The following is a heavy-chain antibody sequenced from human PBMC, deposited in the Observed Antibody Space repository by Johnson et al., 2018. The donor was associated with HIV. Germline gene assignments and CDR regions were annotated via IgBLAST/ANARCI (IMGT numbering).Heavy chain of an antibody. V-gene: IGHV3-11*04. J-gene: IGHJ3*02. CDR3: ARAGHYDYVWGSYRHDALDI. CDR1: GFTFSDYY. D-gene: IGHD3-16*02. Sequence: QVQLVESGGGLVKPGGSLRLSCAASGFTFSDYYMSWIRQAPGKGLEWVSYISSSGSTIYYADSVKGRFTISRDNAKNSLYLQMNSLRAEDTAVYYCARAGHYDYVWGSYRHDALDIWGQGTMVTVAS. CDR2: ISSSGSTI.